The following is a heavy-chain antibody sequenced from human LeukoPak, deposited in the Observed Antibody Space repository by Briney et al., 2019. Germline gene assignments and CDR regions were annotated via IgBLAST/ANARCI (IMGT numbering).Heavy chain of an antibody. CDR1: GGSFSGYY. J-gene: IGHJ4*02. V-gene: IGHV4-34*01. D-gene: IGHD6-13*01. CDR2: INHSGGT. Sequence: SETPSLTCAVYGGSFSGYYWSWIRQPPGKGLEWIGEINHSGGTNYNPSLKSRVTISVDTSKNQFSLKLSSVTAADTAVYYCARGIRRIAAAGSRFDYWGQGTLVTVSS. CDR3: ARGIRRIAAAGSRFDY.